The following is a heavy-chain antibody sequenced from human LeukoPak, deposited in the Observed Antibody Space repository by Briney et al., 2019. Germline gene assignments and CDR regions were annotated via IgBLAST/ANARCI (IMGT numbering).Heavy chain of an antibody. Sequence: SVKVSCKASGGTFSSYAISWVRQAPGQGLEWMGGIIPIFGTANYAQKFQGRVTITADKSTSTAYMELSSLRSEDTAVYYCARGILEHDYGDPGDAFDIWGQGTMVTVSS. CDR1: GGTFSSYA. J-gene: IGHJ3*02. CDR3: ARGILEHDYGDPGDAFDI. CDR2: IIPIFGTA. D-gene: IGHD4-17*01. V-gene: IGHV1-69*06.